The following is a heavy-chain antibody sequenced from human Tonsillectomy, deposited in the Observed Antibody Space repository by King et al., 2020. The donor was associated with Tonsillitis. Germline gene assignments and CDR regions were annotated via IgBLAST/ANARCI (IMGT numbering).Heavy chain of an antibody. Sequence: QLVQSGAEVKKPGESLKISCEGSGYTFSNYWIGWVRQMPGKGLEWMGIIYPFDSDTRNSPSFQGQVTISADKSINTAYLQWSSLKASDTAMYFCARLSMLTGGGMDVWGQATTVTVSS. V-gene: IGHV5-51*01. D-gene: IGHD1-14*01. CDR2: IYPFDSDT. CDR3: ARLSMLTGGGMDV. CDR1: GYTFSNYW. J-gene: IGHJ6*02.